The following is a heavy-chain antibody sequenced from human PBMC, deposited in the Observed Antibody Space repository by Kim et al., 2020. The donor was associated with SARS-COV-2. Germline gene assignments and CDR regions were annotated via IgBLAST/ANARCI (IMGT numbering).Heavy chain of an antibody. CDR3: AREEPYHYDSSGSLDI. Sequence: SVNGRLTISRDNAKNSLYLQMNSLRAEDTAIYYCAREEPYHYDSSGSLDIWGQGTKVTVSS. V-gene: IGHV3-48*03. D-gene: IGHD3-22*01. J-gene: IGHJ3*02.